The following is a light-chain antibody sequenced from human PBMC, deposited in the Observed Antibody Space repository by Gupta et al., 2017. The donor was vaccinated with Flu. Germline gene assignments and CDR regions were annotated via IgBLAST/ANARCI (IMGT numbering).Light chain of an antibody. CDR1: QNARTW. CDR2: AAS. Sequence: DIQMTQSPSYLSASVGDRITITCRACQNARTWLAWYQQKPGKAPNLLIYAASSLQSGVPSRFSGSGSGTDFTLTISSLQPEDFATYYCQQANSFPLTFGGGTKVEI. CDR3: QQANSFPLT. V-gene: IGKV1-12*01. J-gene: IGKJ4*01.